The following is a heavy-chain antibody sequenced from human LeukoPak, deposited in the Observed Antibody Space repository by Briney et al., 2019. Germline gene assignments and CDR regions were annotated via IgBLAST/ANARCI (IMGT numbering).Heavy chain of an antibody. CDR3: ARVCCSSTSKFDP. CDR1: GYTFTSYG. Sequence: GASVKVSCKASGYTFTSYGISWVRQAPGQGLEWMGWISAYNGNTNYAQKLQGRVTMTRDTSTSTVYMELSSLRSEDTAVFYCARVCCSSTSKFDPWGQGTLVTVSS. J-gene: IGHJ5*02. CDR2: ISAYNGNT. D-gene: IGHD2-2*01. V-gene: IGHV1-18*01.